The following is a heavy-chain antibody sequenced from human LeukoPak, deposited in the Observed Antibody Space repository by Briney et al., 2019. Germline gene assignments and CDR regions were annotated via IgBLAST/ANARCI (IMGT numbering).Heavy chain of an antibody. Sequence: SETLSLTCTVSGGSISSSSYYWGWIRQPPGKGLEWIGSIYYSGSTYYNPSLKSRVTISVDTSKNQFSLKLSSVTAADTAMYYCARRGSSWPHFDCWGQGTLVTVSS. CDR1: GGSISSSSYY. V-gene: IGHV4-39*07. D-gene: IGHD6-13*01. CDR2: IYYSGST. J-gene: IGHJ4*02. CDR3: ARRGSSWPHFDC.